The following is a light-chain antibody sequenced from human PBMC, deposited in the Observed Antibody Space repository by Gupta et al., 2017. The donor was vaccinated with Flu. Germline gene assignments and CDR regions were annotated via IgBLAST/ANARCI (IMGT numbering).Light chain of an antibody. V-gene: IGLV1-40*01. CDR1: SSNIGAGDD. CDR2: GNS. Sequence: VTIASTGSSSNIGAGDDVDWYQHLTEPAPNLLIYGNSNRLAVVPAGFSGSNSVSSAALAITGLHAEDDADYYCQSDDSSRSVRVFGGGTKLTVL. J-gene: IGLJ3*02. CDR3: QSDDSSRSVRV.